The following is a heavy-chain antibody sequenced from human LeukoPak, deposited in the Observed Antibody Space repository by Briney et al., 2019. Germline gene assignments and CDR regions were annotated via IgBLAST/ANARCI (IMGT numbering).Heavy chain of an antibody. V-gene: IGHV3-30*04. D-gene: IGHD3-10*01. Sequence: GGSLRLSCAASGFTFSTYAMLWVRQAPGKGLEWVAVISYDGSNKYYADSVKGRFTISRDNSKNTLYLQMNSLRAEDTAVYYCARSFYYGSGSYDHDAFDIWGQGTMVTVSS. CDR3: ARSFYYGSGSYDHDAFDI. CDR2: ISYDGSNK. J-gene: IGHJ3*02. CDR1: GFTFSTYA.